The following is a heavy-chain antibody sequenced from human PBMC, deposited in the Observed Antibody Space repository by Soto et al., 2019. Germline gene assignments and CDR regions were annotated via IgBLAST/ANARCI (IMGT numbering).Heavy chain of an antibody. CDR2: ISGSGGST. Sequence: PGGSLRLSCAASGFTFSSYAMSWVRQAPGKGLEWVSAISGSGGSTYYADSVKGRFTISRDNSKNTLYLQMNSLRAEDTAVYYCATELLAAAGTGYYYGMDVWGQGTTVTVSS. D-gene: IGHD6-13*01. CDR3: ATELLAAAGTGYYYGMDV. J-gene: IGHJ6*02. CDR1: GFTFSSYA. V-gene: IGHV3-23*01.